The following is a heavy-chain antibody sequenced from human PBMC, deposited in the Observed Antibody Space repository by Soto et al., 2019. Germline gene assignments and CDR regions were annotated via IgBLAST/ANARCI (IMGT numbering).Heavy chain of an antibody. D-gene: IGHD4-17*01. Sequence: HVQLVESGGGVVPPGRSLRLSWAVSGFTFSPYGMHWVRQAPGKGLEWVGVVSGDGTNKYYAESVKGRFIIARDNSKNTVHLQMDSLRAEDTAFYYCAKAGQTVTDAFDIWGQGTMVTVSS. CDR2: VSGDGTNK. CDR1: GFTFSPYG. CDR3: AKAGQTVTDAFDI. V-gene: IGHV3-30*18. J-gene: IGHJ3*02.